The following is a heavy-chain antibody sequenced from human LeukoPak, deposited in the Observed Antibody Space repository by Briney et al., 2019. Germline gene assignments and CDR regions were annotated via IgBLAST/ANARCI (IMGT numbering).Heavy chain of an antibody. J-gene: IGHJ4*02. V-gene: IGHV3-7*01. CDR1: GFTFSSYW. Sequence: GGSLRLSCAASGFTFSSYWMSWVRQAPGKGLEWVANIKQDGSEKYYVDSVKGRFTISRDNAKNSLYLQMNSLRAEDTAVYYCARGGCSSTSCYTAPADYWGQGTLVTVSS. D-gene: IGHD2-2*02. CDR3: ARGGCSSTSCYTAPADY. CDR2: IKQDGSEK.